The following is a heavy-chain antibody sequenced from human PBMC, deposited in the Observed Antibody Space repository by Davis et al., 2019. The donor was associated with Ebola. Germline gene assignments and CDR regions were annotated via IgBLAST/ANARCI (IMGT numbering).Heavy chain of an antibody. D-gene: IGHD6-6*01. J-gene: IGHJ4*02. Sequence: GGSLRLSCTASGFTFGDYAMSWFRQAPGKGLEWVGFIRSKAYGGTTEYAASVKGRFTISRDDSKNTAYLQMNSLKTEDTAVYYCGAIAARPYWGQGTLVTVSS. CDR3: GAIAARPY. CDR1: GFTFGDYA. CDR2: IRSKAYGGTT. V-gene: IGHV3-49*03.